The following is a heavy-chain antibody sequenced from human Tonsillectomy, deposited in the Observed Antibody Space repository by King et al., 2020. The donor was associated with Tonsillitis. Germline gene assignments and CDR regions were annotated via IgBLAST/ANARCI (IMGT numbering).Heavy chain of an antibody. J-gene: IGHJ6*02. CDR1: GSNFISHT. CDR2: ISSSSTYI. CDR3: ARDTVPLGYSYGYYYGMDV. D-gene: IGHD5-12*01. V-gene: IGHV3-21*01. Sequence: VQLVESGGGLVKPGGSLRLSCGGSGSNFISHTMNWVRRAPGRGLEWVSSISSSSTYIYYADSVKGRFTISRDNAKNSLYLQMNSLRVEDTAVYFCARDTVPLGYSYGYYYGMDVWGQGTTVTVSS.